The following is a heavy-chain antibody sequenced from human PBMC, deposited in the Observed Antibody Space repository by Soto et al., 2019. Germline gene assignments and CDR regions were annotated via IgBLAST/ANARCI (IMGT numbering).Heavy chain of an antibody. CDR1: GGSISSSSYY. CDR2: IYYSGST. V-gene: IGHV4-39*01. D-gene: IGHD1-7*01. Sequence: SETLSLTCTVSGGSISSSSYYWGWIRQPPGKGLEWIGSIYYSGSTYYNPSLKSRVTISVDTSKNQFSLKLSSVTAADTAVYYCARASRGNYDAFDIWGQGTMVTVSS. CDR3: ARASRGNYDAFDI. J-gene: IGHJ3*02.